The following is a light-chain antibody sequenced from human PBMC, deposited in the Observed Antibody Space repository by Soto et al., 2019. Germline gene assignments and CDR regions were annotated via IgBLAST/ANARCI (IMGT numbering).Light chain of an antibody. V-gene: IGKV1-39*01. CDR2: AAS. J-gene: IGKJ1*01. CDR3: QQSYSTPRT. CDR1: QSISTY. Sequence: DIQVTQSPSSLSASVGDRVTITCWASQSISTYFNWYQQKPGKAPRILIYAASSLQSGVPSSFIGSGSGTDFTLTISSLQPEDFATYYCQQSYSTPRTFGQGTKVEIK.